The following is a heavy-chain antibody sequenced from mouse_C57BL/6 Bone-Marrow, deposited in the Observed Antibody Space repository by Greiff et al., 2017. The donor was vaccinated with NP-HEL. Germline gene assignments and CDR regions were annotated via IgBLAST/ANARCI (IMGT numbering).Heavy chain of an antibody. V-gene: IGHV5-16*01. J-gene: IGHJ4*01. CDR1: GFTFSDYY. D-gene: IGHD2-4*01. CDR2: INYDGSST. CDR3: AREGGLRRRTYAMDY. Sequence: EVQGVESEGALVQPGSSMTLSCTASGFTFSDYYLAWVRQVPEKGLEWVANINYDGSSTYYLDSLKSRFIISRDNAKNILYLQMSSLKSEDTATYYCAREGGLRRRTYAMDYWGQGTSVTVSS.